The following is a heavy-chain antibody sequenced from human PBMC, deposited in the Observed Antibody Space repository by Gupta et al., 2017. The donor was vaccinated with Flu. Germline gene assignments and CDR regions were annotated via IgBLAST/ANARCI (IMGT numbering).Heavy chain of an antibody. J-gene: IGHJ4*02. CDR3: FAPERGEDY. CDR1: GFPFSSHG. Sequence: VQLVESGGGLVQPGGSLRLSCAASGFPFSSHGMHWVRRAPGKGLVWVSRINSDGSSTSYADSVKSRFTISRDNAKNTLYLQMNSLRAEDTAVYYWFAPERGEDYWGQGTLVTVSS. V-gene: IGHV3-74*01. D-gene: IGHD1-1*01. CDR2: INSDGSST.